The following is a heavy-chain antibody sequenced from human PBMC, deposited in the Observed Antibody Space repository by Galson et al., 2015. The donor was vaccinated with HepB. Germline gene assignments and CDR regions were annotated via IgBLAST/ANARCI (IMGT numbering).Heavy chain of an antibody. CDR3: ARVAGGIDY. Sequence: SCKVSGYTLTELSMHWVRQAPGKGLEWVAVIWYDGSNKYYADSVKGRFTISRDNSKNTLYLQMNSLRAEDTAVYYCARVAGGIDYWGQGTLVTVSS. CDR2: IWYDGSNK. J-gene: IGHJ4*02. D-gene: IGHD3-16*01. V-gene: IGHV3-33*01. CDR1: GYTLTELS.